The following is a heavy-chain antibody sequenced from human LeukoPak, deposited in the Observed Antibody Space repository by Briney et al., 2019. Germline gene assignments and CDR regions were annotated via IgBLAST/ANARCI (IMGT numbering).Heavy chain of an antibody. J-gene: IGHJ1*01. D-gene: IGHD6-19*01. CDR1: GFTFSSYS. Sequence: GGSLRLSCAASGFTFSSYSMNWVRQAPGKGLEWVSYISSSSSTIYYADSVKGRFTISRDNSKNTLYLQMNSLRAEDTAVYYCARGGKRALAGTRSPQYFQHWGQGTLVTVSS. V-gene: IGHV3-48*01. CDR2: ISSSSSTI. CDR3: ARGGKRALAGTRSPQYFQH.